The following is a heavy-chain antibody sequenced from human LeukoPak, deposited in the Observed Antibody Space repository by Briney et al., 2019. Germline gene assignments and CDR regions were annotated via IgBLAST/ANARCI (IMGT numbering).Heavy chain of an antibody. CDR3: ARGAPGSYCSGGSCPYFDY. Sequence: GASVKVSCKASGYTFIGYDINWVRQATGQGLEWMGWMNPNTGNTGYAQKFRGRVTMTRNTSISTASMELSSLTSEDTVLYYCARGAPGSYCSGGSCPYFDYWGQGTLASVSS. CDR1: GYTFIGYD. D-gene: IGHD2-15*01. V-gene: IGHV1-8*01. CDR2: MNPNTGNT. J-gene: IGHJ4*02.